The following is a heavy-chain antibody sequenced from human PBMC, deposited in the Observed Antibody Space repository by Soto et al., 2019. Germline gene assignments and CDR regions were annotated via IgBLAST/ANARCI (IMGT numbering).Heavy chain of an antibody. CDR1: GGSISSSHYH. CDR3: ARADGFGVVTTFMDY. J-gene: IGHJ4*02. V-gene: IGHV4-39*01. Sequence: QLQLQESGPGLVKPSETLSLICTVSGGSISSSHYHWGWIRQPPGKGLEWIASIHYSGSTHYNPSLKRRVTVSMATSKSQFSLRLRSVTAADTAVYYCARADGFGVVTTFMDYWGQGTLVTVSS. D-gene: IGHD3-3*01. CDR2: IHYSGST.